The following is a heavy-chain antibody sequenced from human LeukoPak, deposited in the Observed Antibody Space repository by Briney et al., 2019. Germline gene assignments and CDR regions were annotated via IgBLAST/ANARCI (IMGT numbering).Heavy chain of an antibody. D-gene: IGHD3-22*01. J-gene: IGHJ4*02. CDR1: GFTFTNAY. CDR2: ISGSGGST. Sequence: GGSLRLSCAASGFTFTNAYMSWVRQAPGKGLEWVSAISGSGGSTYYADSVKGRFTISRGNSKNTLYLQMNSLRAEDTAVYYCAKDGEYYYDSSGYYNGNYFDYWGQGTLVTVSS. CDR3: AKDGEYYYDSSGYYNGNYFDY. V-gene: IGHV3-23*01.